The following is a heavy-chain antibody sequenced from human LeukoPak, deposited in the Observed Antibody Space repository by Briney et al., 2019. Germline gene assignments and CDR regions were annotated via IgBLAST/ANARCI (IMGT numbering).Heavy chain of an antibody. CDR2: IYPGDSDT. Sequence: LGESLKISCKGSGYRFTNYWIGWVRQMPGKGLEWMGIIYPGDSDTRYSLSIQGQVTISADKSISTAYLHWSTLKASDSAMYYCARLIGGWHSNYAMDVWGQGTTVTVSS. CDR3: ARLIGGWHSNYAMDV. D-gene: IGHD6-19*01. CDR1: GYRFTNYW. J-gene: IGHJ6*02. V-gene: IGHV5-51*01.